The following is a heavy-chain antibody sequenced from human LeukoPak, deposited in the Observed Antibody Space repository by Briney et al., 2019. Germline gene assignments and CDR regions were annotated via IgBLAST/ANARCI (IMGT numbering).Heavy chain of an antibody. CDR2: IRYDGSNK. Sequence: GGSLRLSCAASGFTFSSYGMHWVRQAPGKGLEWVAFIRYDGSNKYYADSVKGRFTISRDNSKNTLYLQMNSLRAEDTAVYYCANGRDGYNYFDYWGQGTLVTVSS. V-gene: IGHV3-30*02. D-gene: IGHD5-24*01. CDR1: GFTFSSYG. J-gene: IGHJ4*02. CDR3: ANGRDGYNYFDY.